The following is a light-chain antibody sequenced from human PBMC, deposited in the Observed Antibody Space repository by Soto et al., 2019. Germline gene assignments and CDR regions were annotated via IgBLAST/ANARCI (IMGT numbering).Light chain of an antibody. CDR3: MQALQTPST. Sequence: DIVMTQSPLSLPVTPGEPASISCRSSQSLLHSNGYNYLDWYLQKPGQSPQLLIYLGSSRASGVXDXFSGSVSGTDFTLKISRVEAEDVGVYYCMQALQTPSTFGGGTKVEIK. J-gene: IGKJ4*01. CDR2: LGS. V-gene: IGKV2-28*01. CDR1: QSLLHSNGYNY.